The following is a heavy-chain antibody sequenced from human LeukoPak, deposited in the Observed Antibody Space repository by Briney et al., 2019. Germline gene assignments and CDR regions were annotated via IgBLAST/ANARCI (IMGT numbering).Heavy chain of an antibody. D-gene: IGHD3-22*01. CDR3: ARDRRDSSGYYYSVFDY. CDR1: GGSISSGGYY. J-gene: IGHJ4*02. CDR2: IYHSGST. V-gene: IGHV4-30-2*01. Sequence: PSETLSLTCTVSGGSISSGGYYWRWIRQPPGKGLEWIGYIYHSGSTYYNPSLKSRVTISVDRSKNQFSLKLSSVTAADTAVYYCARDRRDSSGYYYSVFDYWGQGTLVTVSS.